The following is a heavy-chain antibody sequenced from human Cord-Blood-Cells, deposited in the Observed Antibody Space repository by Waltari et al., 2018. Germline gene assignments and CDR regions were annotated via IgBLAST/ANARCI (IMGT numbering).Heavy chain of an antibody. J-gene: IGHJ5*02. V-gene: IGHV1-2*02. CDR1: GYTFTGYH. CDR3: ARASPYSSSSGFDP. D-gene: IGHD6-6*01. Sequence: QVQLVQSGAEVKKPGASVQVSCKASGYTFTGYHLHWVRQAPGQGLEWLGWINPNSGGTNYAQKFQGRVTMTRDTSISTAYMELSRLRSDDTAVYYCARASPYSSSSGFDPWGQGTLVTVSS. CDR2: INPNSGGT.